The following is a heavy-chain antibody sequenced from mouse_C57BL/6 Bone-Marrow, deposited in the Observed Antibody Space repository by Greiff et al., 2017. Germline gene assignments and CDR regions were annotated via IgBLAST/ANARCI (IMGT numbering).Heavy chain of an antibody. CDR3: TTPDYDDMDY. J-gene: IGHJ4*01. V-gene: IGHV1-15*01. CDR2: IDPETGGT. CDR1: GYTFTDYE. Sequence: QVHVKQSGAELVRPGASVTLSCKASGYTFTDYEMHWVKQTPVHGLEWIGAIDPETGGTAYNQKFKGKAILTADKSSSTAYMELRSLTSEDSAVYYCTTPDYDDMDYWGQGTSVTVSS.